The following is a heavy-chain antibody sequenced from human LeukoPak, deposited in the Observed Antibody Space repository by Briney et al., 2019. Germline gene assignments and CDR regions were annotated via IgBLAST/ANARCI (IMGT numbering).Heavy chain of an antibody. Sequence: PGGSLRLSCAFSGFTFSSYSMNWVRQAPGKGLEWVSYVISSSSTIYYADSVRGGFTISRDNAKNSLYLQMDSLRADDTAVYYCARNKGSPLCSGDNCPIDYWGQGTLVTVSS. CDR2: VISSSSTI. CDR1: GFTFSSYS. J-gene: IGHJ4*02. V-gene: IGHV3-48*01. CDR3: ARNKGSPLCSGDNCPIDY. D-gene: IGHD2-15*01.